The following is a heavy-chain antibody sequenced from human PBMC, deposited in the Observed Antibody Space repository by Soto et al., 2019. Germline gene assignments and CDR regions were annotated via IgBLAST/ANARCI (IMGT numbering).Heavy chain of an antibody. Sequence: QVQLVQSGAEVKKPGSSVKVSCKASGGTFSSYTISWVRQAPGQGLEWMGRIIPILGIANYAQKFQGRVTITADKSTSTAYRELSSLRSEDTAVYYCARDRMVRGGNLRDVWGQGTTVTVSS. CDR3: ARDRMVRGGNLRDV. CDR2: IIPILGIA. J-gene: IGHJ6*02. V-gene: IGHV1-69*08. CDR1: GGTFSSYT. D-gene: IGHD3-10*01.